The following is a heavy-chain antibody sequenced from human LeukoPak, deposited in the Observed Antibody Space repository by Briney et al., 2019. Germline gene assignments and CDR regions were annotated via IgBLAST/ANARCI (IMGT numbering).Heavy chain of an antibody. CDR1: GFTFSSYS. V-gene: IGHV3-21*01. CDR2: ISSSSSYI. Sequence: GSLRLSCAASGFTFSSYSMNWVRQAPGKGLEWVSSISSSSSYIYYADSVKGRFTISRDNAKNSLYLQMNSLRAEDTAVYYCARDMNYYDSSGYHFDYWGQGTLVTVSS. CDR3: ARDMNYYDSSGYHFDY. J-gene: IGHJ4*02. D-gene: IGHD3-22*01.